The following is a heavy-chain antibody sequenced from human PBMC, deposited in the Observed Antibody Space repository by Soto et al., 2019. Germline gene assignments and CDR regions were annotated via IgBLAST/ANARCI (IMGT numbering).Heavy chain of an antibody. CDR1: GFTFSSYG. J-gene: IGHJ4*02. CDR2: ISYDGSNK. Sequence: LRLSCAASGFTFSSYGMHWVRQAPGKGLEWVAVISYDGSNKYYADSVKGRFTISRDNSKNTLYLQMNSLRAEDTAVYYCAKESVYYFDYWGQGTLVTVSS. V-gene: IGHV3-30*18. D-gene: IGHD2-8*01. CDR3: AKESVYYFDY.